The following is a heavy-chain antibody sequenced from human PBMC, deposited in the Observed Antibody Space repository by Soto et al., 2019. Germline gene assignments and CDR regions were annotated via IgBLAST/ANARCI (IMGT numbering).Heavy chain of an antibody. CDR2: INPNSGGT. CDR3: ATHLVYEGDSAIAYGMDV. CDR1: GYTFTGYY. D-gene: IGHD5-18*01. J-gene: IGHJ6*02. Sequence: ASVKVSCKASGYTFTGYYMHWVRQAPGQGLEWMGWINPNSGGTNYAQKFQGWVTMTRDTSISTAYMELSRLRSEDTAVNYCATHLVYEGDSAIAYGMDVWGQGTTVTVSS. V-gene: IGHV1-2*04.